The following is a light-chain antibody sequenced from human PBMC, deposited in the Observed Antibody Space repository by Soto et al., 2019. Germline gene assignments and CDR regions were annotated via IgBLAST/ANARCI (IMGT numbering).Light chain of an antibody. V-gene: IGLV2-8*01. CDR3: SSYAGSNKV. CDR2: EVS. Sequence: QSALTQPPSASGSPGQSVTISCTGTSSDVGGYNYVSWYQQHPGKAPKLMIYEVSKRPSGVPDRFSGSKSGNTASLTVSGLQAEDEADYYCSSYAGSNKVFGGGTTHTVL. J-gene: IGLJ2*01. CDR1: SSDVGGYNY.